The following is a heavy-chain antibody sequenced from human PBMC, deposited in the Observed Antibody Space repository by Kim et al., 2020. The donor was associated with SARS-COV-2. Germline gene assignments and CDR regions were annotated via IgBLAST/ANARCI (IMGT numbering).Heavy chain of an antibody. CDR1: GFTFSSYW. CDR2: INSAGSST. CDR3: ARALTYYDILAYYYYYGMYV. J-gene: IGHJ6*02. D-gene: IGHD3-9*01. Sequence: GGSLRLSCAASGFTFSSYWMHWVRQAPGKGLVWVSRINSAGSSTSYADSVKGRFTISRDNAKNTLYLQMNSLRAEDTAVYYCARALTYYDILAYYYYYGMYVWGHGTPVTVSS. V-gene: IGHV3-74*01.